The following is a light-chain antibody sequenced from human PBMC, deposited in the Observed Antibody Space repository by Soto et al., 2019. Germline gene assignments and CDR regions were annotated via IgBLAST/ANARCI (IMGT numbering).Light chain of an antibody. Sequence: QSVLTQPPSVSGAPGQRVTISCTGGSSNIGAGYDVHWYQQLPGTAPKLLIYGNSNRPSGVPDRFSGSKSGTSASLAITGLQEEDEADYYCQSYDSSLSGSGVFGTGTKLTVL. V-gene: IGLV1-40*01. CDR2: GNS. J-gene: IGLJ1*01. CDR1: SSNIGAGYD. CDR3: QSYDSSLSGSGV.